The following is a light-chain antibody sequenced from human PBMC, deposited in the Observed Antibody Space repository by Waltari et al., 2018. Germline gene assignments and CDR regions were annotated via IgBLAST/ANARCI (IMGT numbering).Light chain of an antibody. CDR2: GAS. CDR1: QSVTSN. CDR3: QQYNNWPRT. Sequence: EAVMTQSPATLSVSPGERASLSCRASQSVTSNLAWYQQKPGQAPRLLIYGASPRATGIPARFSGSGSGTEFTLTLSSLQSEDFAVYYCQQYNNWPRTFGQGTKVEIK. J-gene: IGKJ1*01. V-gene: IGKV3-15*01.